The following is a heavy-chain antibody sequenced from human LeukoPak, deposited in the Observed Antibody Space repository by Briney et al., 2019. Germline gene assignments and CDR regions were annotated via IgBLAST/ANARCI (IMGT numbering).Heavy chain of an antibody. D-gene: IGHD5-18*01. CDR2: IYYSGST. CDR3: AREWVTAMVFDY. V-gene: IGHV4-31*03. CDR1: GGSISSGGYY. Sequence: SQTLSLTCTVPGGSISSGGYYWSWIRQHPGKGLEWIGYIYYSGSTYYNPSLKSRVTISVDTSKNQFSLKLSSVTAADTAVYYCAREWVTAMVFDYWGQGTLVTVSS. J-gene: IGHJ4*02.